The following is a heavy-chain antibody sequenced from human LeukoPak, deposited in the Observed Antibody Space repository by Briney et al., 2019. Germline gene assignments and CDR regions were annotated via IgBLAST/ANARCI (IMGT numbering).Heavy chain of an antibody. CDR2: IWYDGTGK. J-gene: IGHJ4*02. D-gene: IGHD3-22*01. CDR1: GFTFSGYG. CDR3: ASFYDSTGRDY. V-gene: IGHV3-33*03. Sequence: GGSLRLSCAASGFTFSGYGMHWVRQAPGKGLEWVALIWYDGTGKYYADSVKGRFTIFRDNAKNSLYLQMSSLRAEDTAVYYCASFYDSTGRDYWGQGTLVTVSS.